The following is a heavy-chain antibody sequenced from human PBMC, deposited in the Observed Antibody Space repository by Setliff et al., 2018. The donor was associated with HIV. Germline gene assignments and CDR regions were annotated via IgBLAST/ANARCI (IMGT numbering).Heavy chain of an antibody. CDR2: IYYSGST. CDR1: GGSFSGYY. J-gene: IGHJ4*02. V-gene: IGHV4-34*11. CDR3: AQLGMVDDFDY. Sequence: NPSETLSLTCAVYGGSFSGYYWSWIRQSPGKGLEWIGSIYYSGSTNYNPSLKSRVTISVDTSKNHFSLKLRSVTAADTAVYYCAQLGMVDDFDYWGQGTLVTVSS. D-gene: IGHD1-1*01.